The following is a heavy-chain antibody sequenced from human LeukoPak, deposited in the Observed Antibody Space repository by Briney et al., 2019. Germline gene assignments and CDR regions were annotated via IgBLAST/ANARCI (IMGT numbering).Heavy chain of an antibody. CDR3: AREGSAAAGVPFDY. J-gene: IGHJ4*02. V-gene: IGHV1-69*13. D-gene: IGHD6-13*01. CDR2: IIPIFGTA. CDR1: GGTFSSYA. Sequence: SVKVPCKASGGTFSSYAISWVRQAPGQGLEWMGGIIPIFGTADYAQKFQGRVTITADESTSTAYMELSSLRSEDTAVYYCAREGSAAAGVPFDYWGQGTLVTVSS.